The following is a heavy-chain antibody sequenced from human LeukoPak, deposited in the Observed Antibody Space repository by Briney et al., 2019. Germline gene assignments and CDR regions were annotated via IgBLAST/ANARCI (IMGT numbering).Heavy chain of an antibody. D-gene: IGHD6-19*01. CDR2: IDWGDDK. J-gene: IGHJ4*02. Sequence: SGPTLVNPTQALTLTCTFSGFSLSTSGMCVSWIRQPPGKALEWLARIDWGDDKYYSTSLKTRLTISKDTSKNQVVLTMTNMDPVDTATYYCARTVEQWLVPRGFDYWGQGTLVTVSS. CDR1: GFSLSTSGMC. CDR3: ARTVEQWLVPRGFDY. V-gene: IGHV2-70*11.